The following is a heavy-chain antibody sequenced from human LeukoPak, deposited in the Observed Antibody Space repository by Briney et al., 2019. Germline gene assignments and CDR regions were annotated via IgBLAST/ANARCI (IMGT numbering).Heavy chain of an antibody. J-gene: IGHJ5*02. D-gene: IGHD2-15*01. CDR3: ARGPPVVVAATPVWFDP. Sequence: GGSLRLSCAASGFTFSSYAMSWVRQAPGKGLEWVSAISGSGGSTYHADSVKGRFTISRDNSKNTLYLQMNSLRVGDTAVYYCARGPPVVVAATPVWFDPWGQGTLVTVSS. CDR1: GFTFSSYA. CDR2: ISGSGGST. V-gene: IGHV3-23*01.